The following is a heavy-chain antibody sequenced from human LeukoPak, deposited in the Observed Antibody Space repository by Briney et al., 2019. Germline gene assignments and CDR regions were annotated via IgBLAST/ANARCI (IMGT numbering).Heavy chain of an antibody. V-gene: IGHV3-21*01. CDR2: ITSTSSHV. CDR1: GFTFSSYS. CDR3: ARAEMTTITYPDY. D-gene: IGHD5-24*01. J-gene: IGHJ4*02. Sequence: GGSLRLSCAASGFTFSSYSMNWVRQAPGTGLEWVSSITSTSSHVYYADAVKGRFTISRDNAKNSLYLQMNSLRAEDTAIYYCARAEMTTITYPDYWGQGTPVTVSS.